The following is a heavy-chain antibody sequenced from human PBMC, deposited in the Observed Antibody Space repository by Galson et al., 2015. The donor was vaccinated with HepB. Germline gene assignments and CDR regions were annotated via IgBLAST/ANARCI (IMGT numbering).Heavy chain of an antibody. V-gene: IGHV3-30*02. J-gene: IGHJ4*02. CDR3: AKEWKLLWFGEVDY. CDR2: LRYDGSDR. D-gene: IGHD3-10*01. Sequence: SLRLSCAVSGSTLSDFGIHWVRQAPGKGLEWVAFLRYDGSDRYYGDSVKGRFTLSRDNSKNTLYLQMNSLRAEDTAVYYCAKEWKLLWFGEVDYWGQGTLVTVSS. CDR1: GSTLSDFG.